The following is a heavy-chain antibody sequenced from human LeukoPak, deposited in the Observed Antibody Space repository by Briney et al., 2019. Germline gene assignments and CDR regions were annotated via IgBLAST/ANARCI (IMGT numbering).Heavy chain of an antibody. CDR1: GGSISSYY. CDR2: IYYSGST. J-gene: IGHJ4*02. D-gene: IGHD3-22*01. CDR3: ARHSTYYYDSPLGY. Sequence: SETLSLTCTVSGGSISSYYWSWIRQPPGKGLEWIGYIYYSGSTNYNPSLKSRVTISVDTSKNQFSLKLSSVTAADTAVYYCARHSTYYYDSPLGYWGQGTLVTVSS. V-gene: IGHV4-59*08.